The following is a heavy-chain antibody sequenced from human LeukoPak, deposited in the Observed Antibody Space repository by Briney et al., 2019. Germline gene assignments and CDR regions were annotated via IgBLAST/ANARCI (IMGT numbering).Heavy chain of an antibody. V-gene: IGHV1-24*01. CDR1: GYTFTELS. D-gene: IGHD3-10*01. CDR2: FDPEDGET. Sequence: ASVKVSCKVSGYTFTELSMHWVRQAPGKGLEWMGGFDPEDGETIYAQKFQGRVTMTEDTSTDTAYMELSSLRSEDTAVYYCATETMVRGVITFDYWGQGTLVTVSS. J-gene: IGHJ4*02. CDR3: ATETMVRGVITFDY.